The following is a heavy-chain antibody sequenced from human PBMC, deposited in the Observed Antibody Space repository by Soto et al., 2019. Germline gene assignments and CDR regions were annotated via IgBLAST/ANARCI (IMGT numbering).Heavy chain of an antibody. CDR2: IIPIFGTA. J-gene: IGHJ5*02. D-gene: IGHD3-22*01. CDR3: ATGSYDSSGYYYWFDP. CDR1: GGTFSSYA. Sequence: SVKVSCTASGGTFSSYAISWVRQAPGQGLEWMGGIIPIFGTANYAQKFQGRVTITADESTSTAYMELSSLRSEDTAVYYCATGSYDSSGYYYWFDPWGQGTLVTVSS. V-gene: IGHV1-69*13.